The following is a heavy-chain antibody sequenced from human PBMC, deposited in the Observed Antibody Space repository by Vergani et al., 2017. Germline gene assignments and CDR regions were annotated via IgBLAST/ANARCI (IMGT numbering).Heavy chain of an antibody. J-gene: IGHJ4*02. V-gene: IGHV4-4*07. CDR1: GGSISSYY. CDR2: IYTSGST. D-gene: IGHD3-10*01. Sequence: QVQLQESGPGLVKPSETLSLTCTVPGGSISSYYWSWIRQPAGKGLEWIGRIYTSGSTNSNPSLKSRVTMSVDTSKNQFSLKLHSVTAADAAVYYCAREDRTYGSGGDYWGQGTLVTVSS. CDR3: AREDRTYGSGGDY.